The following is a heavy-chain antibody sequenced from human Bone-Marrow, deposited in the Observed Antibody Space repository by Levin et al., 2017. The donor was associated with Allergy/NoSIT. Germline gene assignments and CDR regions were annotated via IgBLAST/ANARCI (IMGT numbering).Heavy chain of an antibody. D-gene: IGHD2-2*01. CDR1: GFTFSSYS. J-gene: IGHJ6*02. CDR3: AKHQSSSDSPYYAMDV. Sequence: QTGGSLRLSCAASGFTFSSYSMTWVRQTPGKSLEYVSTISGSGGDTYYPDSVKGRFTISRDNSRNTLYLQMNSLRADDAAIYYCAKHQSSSDSPYYAMDVWGQGTTVTVSS. V-gene: IGHV3-23*01. CDR2: ISGSGGDT.